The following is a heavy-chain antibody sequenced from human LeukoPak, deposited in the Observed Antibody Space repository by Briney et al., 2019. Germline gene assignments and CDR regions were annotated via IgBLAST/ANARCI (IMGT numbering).Heavy chain of an antibody. J-gene: IGHJ5*02. Sequence: HPSETLSLTCTVSGGSISSSYWGWIRQPPGKGLEWIGYISYSGSTKYNPSLKSRVTISVDTSKNQFSLKVNSVTAADTAVYYCARRGVEMAPVRPDDWFDPWGQGTLVTVSS. V-gene: IGHV4-59*08. CDR3: ARRGVEMAPVRPDDWFDP. CDR1: GGSISSSY. CDR2: ISYSGST. D-gene: IGHD5-24*01.